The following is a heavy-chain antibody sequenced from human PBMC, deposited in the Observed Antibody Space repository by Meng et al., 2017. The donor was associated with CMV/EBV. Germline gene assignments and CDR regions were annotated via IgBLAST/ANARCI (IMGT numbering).Heavy chain of an antibody. CDR1: DYY. D-gene: IGHD3-3*02. Sequence: DYYMPWVRRAPGQGLEWMGWINPNSGGTNYAQKFQGRVTMTGDTSISTAYMELSRLRSDDTAVYYCAREALSTIFGVSRPYNWFDPWGQGTLVTVSS. CDR2: INPNSGGT. V-gene: IGHV1-2*02. J-gene: IGHJ5*02. CDR3: AREALSTIFGVSRPYNWFDP.